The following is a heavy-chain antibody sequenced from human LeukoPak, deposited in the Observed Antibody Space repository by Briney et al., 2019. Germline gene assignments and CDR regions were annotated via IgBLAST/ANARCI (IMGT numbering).Heavy chain of an antibody. Sequence: GGSLRLSCAASGFTFSSYAMSWVRQAPGKGLEWVSSISSSCSYIYYADSVKGRFTISRDNAKNSLYLQMNSLRAEDTAVYYCARDLGDFWSGYYFDYWGQGTLVNVSS. CDR2: ISSSCSYI. CDR1: GFTFSSYA. D-gene: IGHD3-3*01. J-gene: IGHJ4*02. CDR3: ARDLGDFWSGYYFDY. V-gene: IGHV3-21*01.